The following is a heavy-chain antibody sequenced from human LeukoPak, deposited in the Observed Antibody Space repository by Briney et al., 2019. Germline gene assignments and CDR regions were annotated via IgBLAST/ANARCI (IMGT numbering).Heavy chain of an antibody. J-gene: IGHJ4*02. D-gene: IGHD6-19*01. CDR3: ARGRIAVAGTKNYFDY. CDR1: GGSISSGGYY. V-gene: IGHV4-31*03. CDR2: IYDSGST. Sequence: SETLSLTCTVSGGSISSGGYYWSWIRQHSGRGLEWIGYIYDSGSTYYNPSLKSRVTISVDTSKNHFSLKLSSVTAADTAVYYCARGRIAVAGTKNYFDYWGQGTLVTVSS.